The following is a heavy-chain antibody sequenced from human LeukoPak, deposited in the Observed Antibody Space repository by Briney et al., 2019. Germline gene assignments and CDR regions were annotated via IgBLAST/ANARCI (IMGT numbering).Heavy chain of an antibody. CDR2: VSSSSSTI. Sequence: GGSLRLSCAASGFTFSTYSMSWVRQAPGKGLEWDSYVSSSSSTIYYADSVKGRFTISRDNAKNSLYLQMNSLRAEDTAVYYCARGSTYYDSSGQVPFDYWGQGTLVTVSS. V-gene: IGHV3-48*01. J-gene: IGHJ4*02. CDR1: GFTFSTYS. CDR3: ARGSTYYDSSGQVPFDY. D-gene: IGHD3-22*01.